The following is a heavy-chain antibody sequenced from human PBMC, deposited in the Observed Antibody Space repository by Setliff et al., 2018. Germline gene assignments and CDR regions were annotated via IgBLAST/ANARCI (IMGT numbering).Heavy chain of an antibody. CDR1: GDSISPYY. CDR3: ARARWSGGYYSGDKYYMDV. Sequence: ETLSLTCTVSGDSISPYYWNWIRQSPGKGLEWIGYIYSSGTTDYNPSLKSRVTISLDSSRKQFSLEMTSLSAADTAIYYCARARWSGGYYSGDKYYMDVWGKGTTVTVS. CDR2: IYSSGTT. V-gene: IGHV4-59*08. J-gene: IGHJ6*03. D-gene: IGHD3-22*01.